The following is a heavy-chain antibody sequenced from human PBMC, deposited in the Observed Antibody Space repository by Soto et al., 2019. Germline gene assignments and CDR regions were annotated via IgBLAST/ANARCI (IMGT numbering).Heavy chain of an antibody. CDR1: GFTVSSNY. CDR3: AREGLGSGPENYKDV. J-gene: IGHJ6*03. Sequence: GGSLRLSCAASGFTVSSNYMSWVRQAPGKGLEWVSVIYSGGSTYYADSVKGRFTISRDNSKNTLYLQMNSLRAEDTAVYYCAREGLGSGPENYKDVWGKGTTVTVSS. D-gene: IGHD3-10*01. V-gene: IGHV3-66*01. CDR2: IYSGGST.